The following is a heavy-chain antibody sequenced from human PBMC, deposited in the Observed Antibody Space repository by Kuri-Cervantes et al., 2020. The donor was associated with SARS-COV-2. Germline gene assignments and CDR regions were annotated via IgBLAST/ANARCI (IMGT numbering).Heavy chain of an antibody. V-gene: IGHV3-23*01. Sequence: GESLKISCAASGFTFSSYAMSWVRQAPGKGLEWVSAISGSGGSTYYADSVKGRLSVSRDSSKNTVSLEISSLRTEDTAIYYCARVQGVFHLSSGLFVAAWGQGTPVTVSS. CDR3: ARVQGVFHLSSGLFVAA. J-gene: IGHJ5*02. D-gene: IGHD3-3*01. CDR2: ISGSGGST. CDR1: GFTFSSYA.